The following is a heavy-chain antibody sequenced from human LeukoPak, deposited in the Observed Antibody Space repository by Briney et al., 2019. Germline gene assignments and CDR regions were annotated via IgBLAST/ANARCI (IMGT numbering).Heavy chain of an antibody. V-gene: IGHV3-30-3*01. CDR1: GFTFSSYA. CDR3: AKAPVKYVSGSFFDY. J-gene: IGHJ4*02. Sequence: GGSLRLSCAASGFTFSSYAMHWVRQAPGKGLEWVAVISYDGSNKYYADSVKGRFTISRDNSKNTLYLQMNSLRAEDTAVYYCAKAPVKYVSGSFFDYWGQGTLVTISS. D-gene: IGHD3-10*01. CDR2: ISYDGSNK.